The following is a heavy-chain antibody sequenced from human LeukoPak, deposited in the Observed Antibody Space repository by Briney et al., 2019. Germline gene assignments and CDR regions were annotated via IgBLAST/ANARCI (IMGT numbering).Heavy chain of an antibody. Sequence: VKVSCKASGCTFAGYFMHWVRQAPGQGLEWMGWINPNNGGTNYAQKFQGRVTMTGDTSISTAYMELSRLTSDDTALYYCARGHILVPAGAFDLWGQGTVVTVSS. CDR3: ARGHILVPAGAFDL. CDR1: GCTFAGYF. J-gene: IGHJ3*01. D-gene: IGHD2-21*01. V-gene: IGHV1-2*02. CDR2: INPNNGGT.